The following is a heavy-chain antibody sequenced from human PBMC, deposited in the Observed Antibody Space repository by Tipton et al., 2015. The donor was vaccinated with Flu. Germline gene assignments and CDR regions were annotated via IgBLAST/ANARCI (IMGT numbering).Heavy chain of an antibody. V-gene: IGHV3-53*01. CDR2: LYSGGST. CDR3: ARDRRAEAGTEYYFDY. D-gene: IGHD6-13*01. CDR1: GFSVSNNY. Sequence: SLRLSCVASGFSVSNNYMSWVRQAPGKGLDWVSVLYSGGSTYYADSVKGRFSISRDNSQNTLYLEMNSLRAEDTAVYYCARDRRAEAGTEYYFDYWGQGTLVTVSS. J-gene: IGHJ4*02.